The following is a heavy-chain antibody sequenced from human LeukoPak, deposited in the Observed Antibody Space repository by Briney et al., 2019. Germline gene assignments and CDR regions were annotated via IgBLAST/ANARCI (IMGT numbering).Heavy chain of an antibody. Sequence: GGSLRLSCAASGFTFDDYGMNWVRQAPGKGLEWVSAINWNGGSTNYADSVKGRFTISRDNAKNTLYLQMNNLRAEDTAVYYCAREGKRYYYGSGRPFDYWGQGTLVTVSS. CDR2: INWNGGST. CDR1: GFTFDDYG. J-gene: IGHJ4*02. D-gene: IGHD3-10*01. V-gene: IGHV3-20*04. CDR3: AREGKRYYYGSGRPFDY.